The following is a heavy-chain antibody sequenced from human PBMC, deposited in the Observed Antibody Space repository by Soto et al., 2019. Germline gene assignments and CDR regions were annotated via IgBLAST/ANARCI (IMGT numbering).Heavy chain of an antibody. Sequence: PGGSLRLSCAASGFTFSSYAMHWVRQAPGKGLEWVAVISYDGSNKYYADSVKGRFTISRDNSKNTLYLQMNSLRAEDTAVYYCASLPLGPRPPYSSKDYYYGMAVWGQGTTVTVSS. J-gene: IGHJ6*02. V-gene: IGHV3-30-3*01. D-gene: IGHD6-13*01. CDR1: GFTFSSYA. CDR3: ASLPLGPRPPYSSKDYYYGMAV. CDR2: ISYDGSNK.